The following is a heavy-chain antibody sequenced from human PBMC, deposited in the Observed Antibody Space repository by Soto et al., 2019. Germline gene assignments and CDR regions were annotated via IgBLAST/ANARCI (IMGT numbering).Heavy chain of an antibody. D-gene: IGHD4-17*01. CDR2: IYYSGST. Sequence: PSETLSLTCTVSGGSISSGGYYWSWIRQHPGKGLEWIGYIYYSGSTYYNPSLKSRVTISVDTSKNQFSLKLSSVTAADTAVYYCARDYDYGDYEGYYSYYCMDVWGQGTTVTVSS. V-gene: IGHV4-31*03. J-gene: IGHJ6*02. CDR1: GGSISSGGYY. CDR3: ARDYDYGDYEGYYSYYCMDV.